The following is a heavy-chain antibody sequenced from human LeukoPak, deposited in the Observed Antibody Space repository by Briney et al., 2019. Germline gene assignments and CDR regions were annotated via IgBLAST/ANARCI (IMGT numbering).Heavy chain of an antibody. J-gene: IGHJ4*02. D-gene: IGHD4-17*01. CDR1: GFTFSNYA. V-gene: IGHV3-23*01. CDR2: ISASGGTT. Sequence: GGSLRLSCAASGFTFSNYAMSWARRAPGKGLEWVSIISASGGTTYYAGSVKGRFTFSRDNSKNTLFLQMNSLRAEDTAVYYCAKGAVTNTRSFDYWGQGTLVTVSS. CDR3: AKGAVTNTRSFDY.